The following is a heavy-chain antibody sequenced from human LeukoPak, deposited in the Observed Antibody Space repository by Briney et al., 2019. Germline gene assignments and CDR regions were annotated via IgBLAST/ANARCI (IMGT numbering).Heavy chain of an antibody. CDR2: MTGTSGDT. CDR3: ARVIAPRLDAFDV. Sequence: GGSLRLSCAASGFTFSDYAMTWVRQAPGKGLEWVSTMTGTSGDTSYADSVKGRFTISRDNSENTLFLQMNGLGAEDAAVYYCARVIAPRLDAFDVWGQGTMVTVSS. D-gene: IGHD6-6*01. CDR1: GFTFSDYA. J-gene: IGHJ3*01. V-gene: IGHV3-23*01.